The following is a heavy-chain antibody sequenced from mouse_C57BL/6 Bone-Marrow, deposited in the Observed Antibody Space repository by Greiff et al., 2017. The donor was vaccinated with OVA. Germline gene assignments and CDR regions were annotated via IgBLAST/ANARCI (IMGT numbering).Heavy chain of an antibody. D-gene: IGHD1-1*01. V-gene: IGHV1-55*01. Sequence: QVQLQHPGAELVKPGASVKMSCKASGYTFTSYWITWVKQRPGQGLEWIGDIYPGSGSTNYNEKFKSKATLTVDTSSSTAYMQLSSLTSEDSAVYYCARYYYGSSHYFDYWGQGTTLTVSS. CDR2: IYPGSGST. J-gene: IGHJ2*01. CDR3: ARYYYGSSHYFDY. CDR1: GYTFTSYW.